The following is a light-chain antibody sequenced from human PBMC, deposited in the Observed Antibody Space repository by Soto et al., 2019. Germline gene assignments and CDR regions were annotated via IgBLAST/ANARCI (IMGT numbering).Light chain of an antibody. Sequence: DIQMTQSPSTLSASVGDRVTITCRASQRISSWLAWYQQKPGKAPKLLIYKASSLESGFPSRFSVSGSGTEFTLTISSLQPDDFANYYCQQYKSSTTFGQGTKVEIK. J-gene: IGKJ1*01. V-gene: IGKV1-5*03. CDR1: QRISSW. CDR2: KAS. CDR3: QQYKSSTT.